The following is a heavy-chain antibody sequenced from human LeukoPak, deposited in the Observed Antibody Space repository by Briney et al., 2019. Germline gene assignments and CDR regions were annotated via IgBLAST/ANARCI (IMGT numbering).Heavy chain of an antibody. CDR3: AKFAVHRRITVAGQFGLDY. J-gene: IGHJ4*02. CDR2: MNPISSDT. Sequence: ASVKVSFKSSGYTFTSYDVNWVRQATGQGLEWMGLMNPISSDTGYALKFQGRVTMSRNTSISTAYMELGSLRSEDTAVYYCAKFAVHRRITVAGQFGLDYWGQGTLVSLSS. V-gene: IGHV1-8*01. D-gene: IGHD6-19*01. CDR1: GYTFTSYD.